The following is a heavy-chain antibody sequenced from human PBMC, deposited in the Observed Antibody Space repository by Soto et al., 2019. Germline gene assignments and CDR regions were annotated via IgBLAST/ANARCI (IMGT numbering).Heavy chain of an antibody. J-gene: IGHJ4*02. CDR1: GFTFSSHA. Sequence: PGGSLRLSCTASGFTFSSHAMTWVRQAPGKGLEWVSGLSDSGGSIYYADSMKGRFTISRDNSMNTLYLQMKTLRAEDTAVYYCAKVSSSWYAGFFDLWGQGTLVTVSS. V-gene: IGHV3-23*01. CDR2: LSDSGGSI. CDR3: AKVSSSWYAGFFDL. D-gene: IGHD6-13*01.